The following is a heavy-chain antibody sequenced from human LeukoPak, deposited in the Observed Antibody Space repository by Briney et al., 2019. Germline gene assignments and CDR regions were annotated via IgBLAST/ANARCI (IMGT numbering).Heavy chain of an antibody. V-gene: IGHV3-33*01. CDR3: TRDFCSSPSCYDD. J-gene: IGHJ4*02. CDR1: GFTFSSYG. D-gene: IGHD2-2*01. CDR2: IWFDARNE. Sequence: PGRSLTLSCAASGFTFSSYGMHWVRQVPGKGLEWVAGIWFDARNEHYADSVKGRFTISRDNSKNALYLQMDSLRADDTAVYYCTRDFCSSPSCYDDGSERSLVTV.